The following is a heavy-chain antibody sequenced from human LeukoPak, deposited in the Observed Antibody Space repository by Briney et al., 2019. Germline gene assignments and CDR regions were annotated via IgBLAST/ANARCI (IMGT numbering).Heavy chain of an antibody. Sequence: GGSLRLSCAASGLTVSSNYMSWVRQAPGKGLEWVSVIYSGGTTYYADSVKGRFTIFRDNSKNTLYLQMNSLRAEDTAVYYCARGGAIPFDYWGQGTLVTVSS. J-gene: IGHJ4*02. CDR2: IYSGGTT. CDR3: ARGGAIPFDY. V-gene: IGHV3-66*01. D-gene: IGHD2-2*01. CDR1: GLTVSSNY.